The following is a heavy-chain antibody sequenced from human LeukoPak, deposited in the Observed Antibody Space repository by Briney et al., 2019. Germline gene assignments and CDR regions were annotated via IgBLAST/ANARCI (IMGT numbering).Heavy chain of an antibody. Sequence: PGGSLRLSCAVARSTFGAYWMSWVRQAPGKGLEWVANIKEDGSEKSYVESVKGRFTISRDNTKKSLYLQMNSLRAEDTALYYCGTVAAGYYFDNWGQGTLVTVSS. D-gene: IGHD3-9*01. CDR2: IKEDGSEK. J-gene: IGHJ4*02. CDR1: RSTFGAYW. CDR3: GTVAAGYYFDN. V-gene: IGHV3-7*05.